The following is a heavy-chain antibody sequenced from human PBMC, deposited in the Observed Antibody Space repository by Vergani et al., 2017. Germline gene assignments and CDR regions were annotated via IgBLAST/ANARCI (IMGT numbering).Heavy chain of an antibody. CDR2: MSYSGST. D-gene: IGHD6-19*01. J-gene: IGHJ5*02. V-gene: IGHV4-39*01. CDR1: GASIRSSDYY. CDR3: AGHSTVEWLVKLGWIDP. Sequence: QLQLQESGPGLVKPSATLSLTCSVSGASIRSSDYYWGWIRQPPGKGLEWIASMSYSGSTYYNPSLKSRVTISVDTSKNQFSLKLSSVTAADTAVYLCAGHSTVEWLVKLGWIDPWGQGILVTVSS.